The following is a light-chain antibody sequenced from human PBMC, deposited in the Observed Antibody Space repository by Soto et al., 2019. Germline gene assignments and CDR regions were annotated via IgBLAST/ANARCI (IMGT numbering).Light chain of an antibody. J-gene: IGLJ3*02. CDR2: GNS. CDR1: SSNIGAGYD. Sequence: QSVLTQPPSVSGAPGQRVTISCTGSSSNIGAGYDVHGYQQLPGTAPKLLIYGNSNRPSGVPDRFSGSKSGTSASLAITGLRAGYEADYYCQSYDSSLSGWVFGGGTKLSVL. V-gene: IGLV1-40*01. CDR3: QSYDSSLSGWV.